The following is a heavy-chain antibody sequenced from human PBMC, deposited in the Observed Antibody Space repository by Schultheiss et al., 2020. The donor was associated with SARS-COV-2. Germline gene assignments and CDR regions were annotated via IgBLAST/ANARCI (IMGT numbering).Heavy chain of an antibody. CDR3: ARRRSGIRGWFDP. V-gene: IGHV5-51*01. Sequence: GGSLRLSCKGSGYSFTSYWIGWVRQMPGKGLEWMGIIYPGDSDTRYSPSFQGQVTISADMSISTAYLQWSSLKASDTAMYYCARRRSGIRGWFDPWGQGTLVTVSS. CDR2: IYPGDSDT. CDR1: GYSFTSYW. J-gene: IGHJ5*02. D-gene: IGHD3-3*01.